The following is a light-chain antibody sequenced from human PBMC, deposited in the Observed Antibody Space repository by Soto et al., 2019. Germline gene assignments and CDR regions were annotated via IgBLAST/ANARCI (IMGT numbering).Light chain of an antibody. V-gene: IGLV2-14*01. CDR2: DVS. CDR1: SNDFGAYNS. J-gene: IGLJ1*01. Sequence: QSALTQPASVSGSPGQSITISCTGTSNDFGAYNSVSWYQQHPGKAPKLMIYDVSNRPSGVSDRFSVSKSGNTASLTISGLQAEDEADYYCSSYTRSSTYVFGTGTQLTVL. CDR3: SSYTRSSTYV.